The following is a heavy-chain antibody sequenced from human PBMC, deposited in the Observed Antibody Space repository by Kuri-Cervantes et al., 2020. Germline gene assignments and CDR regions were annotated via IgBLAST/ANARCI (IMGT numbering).Heavy chain of an antibody. J-gene: IGHJ4*03. CDR3: AKDFLTAYDSYYLDY. CDR1: GFTFSSYA. Sequence: GESLKISCAASGFTFSSYAMRWVRQAPGKGLEWVSGISGSSGSTYYADSVKGRFTISRDNSKNTLYLQMNSLRAEDTAVYYCAKDFLTAYDSYYLDYWGQGTLVTVSS. D-gene: IGHD2/OR15-2a*01. CDR2: ISGSSGST. V-gene: IGHV3-23*01.